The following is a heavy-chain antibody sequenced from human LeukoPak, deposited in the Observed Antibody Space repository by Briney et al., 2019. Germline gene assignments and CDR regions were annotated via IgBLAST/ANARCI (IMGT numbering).Heavy chain of an antibody. CDR3: AKEGYYGSGRYFNWFDP. J-gene: IGHJ5*02. CDR1: GFTFSSYA. CDR2: ISGSGGIT. V-gene: IGHV3-23*01. D-gene: IGHD3-10*01. Sequence: PGGSLRLSCAASGFTFSSYAMSWVRQAPGRGLEWVSAISGSGGITRYADSVKGRFTISRDNSKNTLYLQMNSLRVEDTAVYYCAKEGYYGSGRYFNWFDPWGQGNLVTVSS.